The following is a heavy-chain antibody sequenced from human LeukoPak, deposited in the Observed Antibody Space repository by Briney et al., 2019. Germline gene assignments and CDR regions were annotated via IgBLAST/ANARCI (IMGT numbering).Heavy chain of an antibody. V-gene: IGHV3-53*01. J-gene: IGHJ4*02. CDR3: ASGIAAAGTGY. CDR2: IYSGGST. CDR1: GFTVSSNY. D-gene: IGHD6-13*01. Sequence: GGSLRLSCSATGFTVSSNYMSWVRQAPGKGLEWVSVIYSGGSTYYADSVKGRFTISRDNSKNTLYLQMNSLRAEDTAVYYCASGIAAAGTGYWGQGTLVTVSS.